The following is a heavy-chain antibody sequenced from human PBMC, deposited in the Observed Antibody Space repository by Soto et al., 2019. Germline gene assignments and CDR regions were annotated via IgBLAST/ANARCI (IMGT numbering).Heavy chain of an antibody. CDR2: ITWNSDSL. V-gene: IGHV3-9*01. Sequence: EVPLVESGGGLVQPGRSLRLSCAASGFIFEDYAMHWVRQAPGKGLEWVSSITWNSDSLAYTGSVKGRFTISRDNAKNSLYLEMDSLRPEDTALYYCTKSRGVAGRPLDDWGQGTLVTVSS. CDR1: GFIFEDYA. D-gene: IGHD6-6*01. CDR3: TKSRGVAGRPLDD. J-gene: IGHJ4*02.